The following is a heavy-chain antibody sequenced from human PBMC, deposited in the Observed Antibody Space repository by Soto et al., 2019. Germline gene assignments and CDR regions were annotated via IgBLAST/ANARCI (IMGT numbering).Heavy chain of an antibody. V-gene: IGHV1-24*01. CDR2: FDPEDGET. Sequence: ASVKVSCKVSGYTLTELSMHWVRQAPGKGLEWMGYFDPEDGETTYAQKFQGRVTMTKDTSTDTAYMELSSLRSEDTAVYYCATGFCGGECFRFDYWGQGTLVTVSA. CDR1: GYTLTELS. J-gene: IGHJ4*02. CDR3: ATGFCGGECFRFDY. D-gene: IGHD2-21*01.